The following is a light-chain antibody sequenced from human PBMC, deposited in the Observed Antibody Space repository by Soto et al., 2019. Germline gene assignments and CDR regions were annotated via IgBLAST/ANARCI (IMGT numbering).Light chain of an antibody. CDR3: AAWDDSLNGPV. CDR2: SNN. Sequence: QTVVTQPPSASGTPGQRATISCSGSSSNIGSYTVNWYQQLPGTAPKLLIYSNNQRPSGVPDRFSGSKSGTSASLAISGLQSEDEADYYCAAWDDSLNGPVFGGGTKLTVL. J-gene: IGLJ2*01. V-gene: IGLV1-44*01. CDR1: SSNIGSYT.